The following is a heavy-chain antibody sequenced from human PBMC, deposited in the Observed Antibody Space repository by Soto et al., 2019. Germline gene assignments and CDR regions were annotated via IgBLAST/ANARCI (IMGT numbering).Heavy chain of an antibody. CDR3: ARLQTAVPHY. D-gene: IGHD6-13*01. CDR2: IFYDGYT. CDR1: GDSISGSPYY. Sequence: QVQLQESGPGLVMPSETLSLTCTVSGDSISGSPYYWGWIRQPPGKRLEWIGSIFYDGYTVYTPSIKSRVTISVDTSKNQFSLKLTSVAAADTATYFCARLQTAVPHYWGQGILVTVSS. V-gene: IGHV4-39*01. J-gene: IGHJ4*02.